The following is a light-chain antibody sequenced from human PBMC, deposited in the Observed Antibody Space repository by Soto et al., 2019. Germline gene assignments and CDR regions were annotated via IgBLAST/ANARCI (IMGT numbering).Light chain of an antibody. Sequence: DIVMTQSPDSLAVSLGERATINCKSSQSVLSSCSNKPCLAWYQQKPGQPPKLLIYWASTRETGVPDRFSGSGSGTDFTLTISSLQAEDVAVYYCQQYDNPPLFTFGPGTRVDIK. CDR2: WAS. V-gene: IGKV4-1*01. J-gene: IGKJ3*01. CDR3: QQYDNPPLFT. CDR1: QSVLSSCSNKPC.